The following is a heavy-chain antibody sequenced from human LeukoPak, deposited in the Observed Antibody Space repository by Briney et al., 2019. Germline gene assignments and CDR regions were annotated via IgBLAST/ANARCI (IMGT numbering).Heavy chain of an antibody. Sequence: GSLRLSCAASGFTFSSYAMHWVRQAPGKGLEWVAVISYDGSNKYYADSVKGRFTISRDNAKNSLYLQMNSLRAEDTAVYYCARALTSDYDILTGRKAPYEDDIYYGMDVWGKGTTVTVSS. D-gene: IGHD3-9*01. V-gene: IGHV3-30-3*01. CDR1: GFTFSSYA. CDR3: ARALTSDYDILTGRKAPYEDDIYYGMDV. J-gene: IGHJ6*04. CDR2: ISYDGSNK.